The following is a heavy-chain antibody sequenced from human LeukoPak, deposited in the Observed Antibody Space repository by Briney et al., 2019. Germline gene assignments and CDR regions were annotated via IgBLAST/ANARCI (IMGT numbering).Heavy chain of an antibody. Sequence: SVKVFCKASGGNFSSYAISWLRQAPAQALEWMGGIIPIFGTANYAQKFQGRVTITADESTSTAYMELSSLRSEDTAVYYCARDRDDSSGKFDYWAQGTRVPVSS. D-gene: IGHD6-19*01. V-gene: IGHV1-69*13. J-gene: IGHJ4*02. CDR2: IIPIFGTA. CDR1: GGNFSSYA. CDR3: ARDRDDSSGKFDY.